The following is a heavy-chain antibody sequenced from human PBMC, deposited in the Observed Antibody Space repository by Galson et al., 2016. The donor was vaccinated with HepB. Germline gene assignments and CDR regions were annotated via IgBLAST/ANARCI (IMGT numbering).Heavy chain of an antibody. Sequence: SLRLSCAASGFIFNSYSMNWVRQAPGKGLEWISYICSSSNSMYYADSVKGRFTISRDNAKNSLYLQMNSLRDEDTAVYYCVKGAGTIDYWGQGTLVTVSS. D-gene: IGHD6-19*01. CDR3: VKGAGTIDY. CDR1: GFIFNSYS. CDR2: ICSSSNSM. J-gene: IGHJ4*02. V-gene: IGHV3-48*02.